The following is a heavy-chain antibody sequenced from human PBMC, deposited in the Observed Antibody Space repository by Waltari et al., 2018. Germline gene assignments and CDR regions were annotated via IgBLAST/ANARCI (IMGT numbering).Heavy chain of an antibody. CDR2: INYLGRP. CDR3: ARLGYSMIGGGTYSYYMDV. J-gene: IGHJ6*03. D-gene: IGHD3-10*01. CDR1: GGSLSGFY. V-gene: IGHV4-34*02. Sequence: QVQLQQWGAGLLKPSETLSLTCGVDGGSLSGFYWGWIRQPPGKGLEWIGEINYLGRPNYTPSLKSRVTISIDTSKNQFSLRLSSVTAADTAVYYCARLGYSMIGGGTYSYYMDVWGTGATVTIS.